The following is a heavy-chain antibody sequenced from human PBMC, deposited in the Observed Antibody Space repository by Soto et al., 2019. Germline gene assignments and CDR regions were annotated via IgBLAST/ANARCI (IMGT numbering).Heavy chain of an antibody. J-gene: IGHJ3*02. CDR2: INHSGST. Sequence: SETLSLTCAVYGGSFSGYYWSWIRQPPGKGREWIGKINHSGSTNYNPSLKSRVTTSVDTSKNKFSLKLSSVTAADTAVYYCARRGANDAFDIWGQGTMVTVSS. D-gene: IGHD3-16*01. V-gene: IGHV4-34*01. CDR1: GGSFSGYY. CDR3: ARRGANDAFDI.